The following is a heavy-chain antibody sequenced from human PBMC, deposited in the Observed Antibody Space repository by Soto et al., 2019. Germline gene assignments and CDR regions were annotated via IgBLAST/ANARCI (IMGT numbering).Heavy chain of an antibody. CDR1: GYIFVNYG. CDR3: VMVDNYVTPTPQDV. J-gene: IGHJ6*02. CDR2: ISPSTGTT. D-gene: IGHD3-16*01. Sequence: QVQLVQSGDEVKKPGASVKVSCKASGYIFVNYGIAWVRQAPGQGLEWMGWISPSTGTTHPATKIQGRLTMTTDTSTSTAYMDLGSLTSDDTAVYYCVMVDNYVTPTPQDVWGQGTTVTVSS. V-gene: IGHV1-18*01.